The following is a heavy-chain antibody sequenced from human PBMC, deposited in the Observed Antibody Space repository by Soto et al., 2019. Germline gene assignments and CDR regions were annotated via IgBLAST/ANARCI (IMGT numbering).Heavy chain of an antibody. CDR3: ARESWFGQLRYFDY. J-gene: IGHJ4*02. D-gene: IGHD3-10*01. CDR2: IYHSGST. V-gene: IGHV4-30-2*01. CDR1: GGSISRGVYS. Sequence: QLQLQESGSGLVKPSQTLSLTCAVSGGSISRGVYSWSWIRQPPGKGLEWIGYIYHSGSTYYNPSLKSRVTISVDRSKNQFSLKLSSVTAADTAVYYCARESWFGQLRYFDYWGQGTLVTVSS.